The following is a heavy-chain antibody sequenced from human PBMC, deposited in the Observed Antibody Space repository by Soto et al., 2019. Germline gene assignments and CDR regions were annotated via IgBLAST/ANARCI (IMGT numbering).Heavy chain of an antibody. Sequence: GGSLRLSCAASGFTFDDYAMHWVRQAPGKGLEWVSGISWNSGSICYADSVKGRFTISRDNAKNSLYLQMNSLRAEDTALYYCAKDKQWLDYWGQGTLVTVSS. V-gene: IGHV3-9*01. J-gene: IGHJ4*02. CDR1: GFTFDDYA. CDR2: ISWNSGSI. D-gene: IGHD6-19*01. CDR3: AKDKQWLDY.